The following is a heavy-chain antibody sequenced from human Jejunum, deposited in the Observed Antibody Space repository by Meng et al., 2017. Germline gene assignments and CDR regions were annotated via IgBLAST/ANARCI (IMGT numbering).Heavy chain of an antibody. CDR2: IYSSGST. CDR1: GGSISRHY. D-gene: IGHD1-26*01. CDR3: ARDAPNIGAYYGPFDS. V-gene: IGHV4-4*07. J-gene: IGHJ4*02. Sequence: SETLSLTCPVSGGSISRHYWTWIRQLAGKGLEWIGRIYSSGSTNYNASLESRLSISLDTSKKQISLKLTSVTAADAGVYYCARDAPNIGAYYGPFDSWGQGTLVTVSS.